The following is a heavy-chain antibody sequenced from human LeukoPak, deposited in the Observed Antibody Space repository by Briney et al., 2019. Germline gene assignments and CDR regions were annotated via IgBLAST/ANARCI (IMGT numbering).Heavy chain of an antibody. Sequence: GGSLRLYCAASGFTFSSYGMHWVRQAPGKGLEWGAVISYDGSKKYYADSVKGRFTISRDNSKNTLYLQMNSLRAEDTAVYYCAGGCSSTSCPLVYWGQGTLVTVSS. CDR2: ISYDGSKK. J-gene: IGHJ4*02. V-gene: IGHV3-30*03. CDR3: AGGCSSTSCPLVY. D-gene: IGHD2-2*01. CDR1: GFTFSSYG.